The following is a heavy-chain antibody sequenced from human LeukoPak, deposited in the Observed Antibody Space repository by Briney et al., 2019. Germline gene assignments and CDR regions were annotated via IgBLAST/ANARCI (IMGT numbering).Heavy chain of an antibody. D-gene: IGHD3-10*01. CDR2: ISGSGGST. J-gene: IGHJ5*02. V-gene: IGHV3-23*01. Sequence: PGGSLILCCAASGSTFSSYAMSWVRQAPGRGVGWVSAISGSGGSTYYADSVKGRFTISRDTSKNTLYLQMHSLRSEDTAVYYCAKCGYRSGGYSPIDWFDPWGEGTLVTVSS. CDR3: AKCGYRSGGYSPIDWFDP. CDR1: GSTFSSYA.